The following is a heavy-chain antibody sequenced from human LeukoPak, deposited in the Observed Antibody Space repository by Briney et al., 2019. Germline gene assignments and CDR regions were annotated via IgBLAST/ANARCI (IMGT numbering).Heavy chain of an antibody. CDR2: IFYTGDS. Sequence: SETLSLTCTVSGVSSSSSYWSWIRQPPGKGLEWIGCIFYTGDSNHNPSFKSRVSISLDTSKDQISLKLSSVTAADTAVYYCARHRFASPLDSWGQGTLVTVSS. V-gene: IGHV4-59*08. CDR1: GVSSSSSY. J-gene: IGHJ4*02. D-gene: IGHD2-21*01. CDR3: ARHRFASPLDS.